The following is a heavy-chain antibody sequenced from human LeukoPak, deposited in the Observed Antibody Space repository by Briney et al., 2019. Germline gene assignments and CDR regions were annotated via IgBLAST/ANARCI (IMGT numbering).Heavy chain of an antibody. Sequence: SETLSLTCAVSGGSISSGGYSWSWIRQPPGKGLEWIGYIYYSGSTNYNPSLKSRVTISVDTSKNQFSLKLSSVTAADTAVYYCARVDSDPPYYMDVWGKGTTVTISS. D-gene: IGHD5-18*01. J-gene: IGHJ6*03. CDR1: GGSISSGGYS. CDR2: IYYSGST. V-gene: IGHV4-61*08. CDR3: ARVDSDPPYYMDV.